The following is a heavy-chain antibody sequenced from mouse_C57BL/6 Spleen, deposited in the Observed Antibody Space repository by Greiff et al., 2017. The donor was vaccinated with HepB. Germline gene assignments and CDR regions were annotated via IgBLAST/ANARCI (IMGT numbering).Heavy chain of an antibody. CDR3: ARSPNWDGNGWYFDV. CDR2: INPSSGYT. D-gene: IGHD4-1*01. V-gene: IGHV1-7*01. Sequence: VQLQQSGAELAKPGASVKLSCKASGYTFTSYWMHWVKQRPGQGLEWIGYINPSSGYTKYNQKFKDKATLTADKSSSTAYMQLSSLTYEDSAVYDCARSPNWDGNGWYFDVWGTGTTVTVAS. J-gene: IGHJ1*03. CDR1: GYTFTSYW.